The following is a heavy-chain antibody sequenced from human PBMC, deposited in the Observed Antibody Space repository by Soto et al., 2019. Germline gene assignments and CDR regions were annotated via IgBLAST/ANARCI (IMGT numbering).Heavy chain of an antibody. J-gene: IGHJ3*02. V-gene: IGHV1-46*01. CDR2: INPRGGST. CDR3: ASSSGSYYADAFDI. CDR1: GYTFTSYY. D-gene: IGHD1-26*01. Sequence: ASVKVSCKASGYTFTSYYMHWVRQAPGQGLAWMGIINPRGGSTSYAQKFQGRVTMTRDTSTSTAYMELSSLRSEDTAVYYCASSSGSYYADAFDIWGQGTMVTVSS.